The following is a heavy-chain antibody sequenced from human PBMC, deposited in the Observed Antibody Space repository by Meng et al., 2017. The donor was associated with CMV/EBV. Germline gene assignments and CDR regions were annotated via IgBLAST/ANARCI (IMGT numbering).Heavy chain of an antibody. J-gene: IGHJ6*02. CDR1: GSTFSSYW. V-gene: IGHV3-74*01. CDR3: ARESDYGMDV. Sequence: GESLKISCAASGSTFSSYWMHWVRQAPGKGLVWVSRINSDGSSTSYADSVKGRFTISRDNAKNTLYLQMNSLRAEDTAVYYCARESDYGMDVWGQGTTVTVSS. CDR2: INSDGSST.